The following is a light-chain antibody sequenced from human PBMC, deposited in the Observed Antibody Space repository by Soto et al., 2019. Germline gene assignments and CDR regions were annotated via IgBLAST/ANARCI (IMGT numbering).Light chain of an antibody. CDR2: GVS. CDR3: HQYGNSPLT. CDR1: HSVTSTY. V-gene: IGKV3-20*01. J-gene: IGKJ4*01. Sequence: EIVLTQSPGTLSLSPGERATLSCRASHSVTSTYLAWYQQRPGQAPRLLIYGVSSRATGIPGRFSGSGSGTDFTLTISRLEPEDFVVYYCHQYGNSPLTFGGGTKVDIK.